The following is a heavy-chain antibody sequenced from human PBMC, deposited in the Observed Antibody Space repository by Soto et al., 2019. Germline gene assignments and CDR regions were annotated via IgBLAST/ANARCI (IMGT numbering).Heavy chain of an antibody. D-gene: IGHD3-10*01. Sequence: GGSLRLSCAASGFTFSSYGMHWFRQAPGKGLEWVAVISYDGSNKYYADSVKGRFTISRDNSKNTLYLQMNSLRAEDTAVYYCAELDGGFPFDYWGQGTLVTVSS. J-gene: IGHJ4*02. CDR3: AELDGGFPFDY. CDR2: ISYDGSNK. CDR1: GFTFSSYG. V-gene: IGHV3-30*03.